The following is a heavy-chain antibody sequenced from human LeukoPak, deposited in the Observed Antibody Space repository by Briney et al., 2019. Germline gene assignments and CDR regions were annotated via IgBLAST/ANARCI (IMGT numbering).Heavy chain of an antibody. CDR3: ARGSRPIAIAGTHLDH. J-gene: IGHJ4*02. Sequence: PGGSLRLSCTASGFIFTDYALAWVRQAPGKGLEWVSSLSAGGGTTFYADSVKGRFTISRDNSKNTLYLQMNTLRADDTAVYFCARGSRPIAIAGTHLDHWGQGALITVSS. D-gene: IGHD1-7*01. CDR1: GFIFTDYA. V-gene: IGHV3-23*01. CDR2: LSAGGGTT.